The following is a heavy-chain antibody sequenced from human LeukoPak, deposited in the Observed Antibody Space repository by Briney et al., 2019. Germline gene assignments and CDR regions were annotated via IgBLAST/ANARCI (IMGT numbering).Heavy chain of an antibody. CDR3: ARDRRRLGAIRYYYMDV. J-gene: IGHJ6*03. Sequence: SETLSLTCTVSGGSISSGGYYWSWLRQPPGKGLEWIGYIYHSGSTYYNPSLKSRVTISVDRSKNQFSLKLSSVTAADTAVYYCARDRRRLGAIRYYYMDVWGKGTTVTVSS. CDR1: GGSISSGGYY. V-gene: IGHV4-30-2*01. CDR2: IYHSGST. D-gene: IGHD1-26*01.